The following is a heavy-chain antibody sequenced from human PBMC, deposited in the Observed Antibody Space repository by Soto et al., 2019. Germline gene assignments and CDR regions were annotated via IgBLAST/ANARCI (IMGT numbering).Heavy chain of an antibody. Sequence: PGGSLRLSCAASGFTFSSCWMHWVRQVPGKGLVWVSRINTDGSSTTYADSVKGRFTISRDNAKNTLYLQMNSLRAEDTAVYYCVKAAARGDYWGQGTLVTVSS. V-gene: IGHV3-74*03. J-gene: IGHJ4*02. D-gene: IGHD3-10*01. CDR3: VKAAARGDY. CDR2: INTDGSST. CDR1: GFTFSSCW.